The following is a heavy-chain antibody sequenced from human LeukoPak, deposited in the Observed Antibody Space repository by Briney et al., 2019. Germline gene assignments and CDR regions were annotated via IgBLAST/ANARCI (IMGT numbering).Heavy chain of an antibody. J-gene: IGHJ4*02. Sequence: NPSETLSLTCAVYGGSFSGYYWSWIRQPPGKGLEWIGKINHSGSTNYNPSLKSRVTISVDTSKNQFSLKLSSVTAADTAVYYCARGGIARGATTDWGQGTLVTVSS. CDR1: GGSFSGYY. CDR2: INHSGST. D-gene: IGHD1-26*01. V-gene: IGHV4-34*01. CDR3: ARGGIARGATTD.